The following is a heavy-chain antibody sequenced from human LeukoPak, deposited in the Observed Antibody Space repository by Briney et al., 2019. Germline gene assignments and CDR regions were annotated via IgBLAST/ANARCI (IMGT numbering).Heavy chain of an antibody. D-gene: IGHD6-13*01. V-gene: IGHV3-7*01. CDR1: AFTFSRYW. CDR2: IKEDGSEK. CDR3: ARGGYTSSWYISRDY. Sequence: GGSLRLSCAASAFTFSRYWMTWVRQAPGKGLEWVANIKEDGSEKYYVDSVKGRFSISGDNTKNSLYLQMNSLRAEDTAVYYCARGGYTSSWYISRDYWGQGTLVTVSS. J-gene: IGHJ4*02.